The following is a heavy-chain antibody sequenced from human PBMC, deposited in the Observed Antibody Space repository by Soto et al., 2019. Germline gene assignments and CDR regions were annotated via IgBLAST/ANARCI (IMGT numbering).Heavy chain of an antibody. CDR2: VNPSGGHT. CDR1: GDTFTDYY. V-gene: IGHV1-46*01. J-gene: IGHJ4*02. CDR3: ARGGHVVVVTAALDY. D-gene: IGHD2-21*02. Sequence: QVQLVQSGDEVKKPGASVKVSCKASGDTFTDYYIHWVRQAPGQGLEWMGTVNPSGGHTTYAQHFLGRMTMTRDTSTSSLYMELTSLSSADTAVYYCARGGHVVVVTAALDYWGQGTLVTVSS.